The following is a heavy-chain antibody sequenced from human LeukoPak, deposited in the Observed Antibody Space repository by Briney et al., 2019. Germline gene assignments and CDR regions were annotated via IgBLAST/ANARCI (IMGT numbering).Heavy chain of an antibody. D-gene: IGHD2-2*01. V-gene: IGHV3-33*01. Sequence: GRSLRLSCAASGFTFSSYGMHWVRQAPGKGLEWVAVIWYDGSNKYYADSVKGRFTISRDNSKNTLYLQMNSLRAEDTAVYYCARDPWGYCSSTSCPRGALDIWGQGTMVTVSS. CDR3: ARDPWGYCSSTSCPRGALDI. CDR2: IWYDGSNK. CDR1: GFTFSSYG. J-gene: IGHJ3*02.